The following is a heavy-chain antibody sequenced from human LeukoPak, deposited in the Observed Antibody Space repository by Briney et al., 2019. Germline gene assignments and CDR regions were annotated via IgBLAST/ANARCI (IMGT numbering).Heavy chain of an antibody. J-gene: IGHJ6*02. CDR1: GGSISSGGYS. V-gene: IGHV4-30-2*01. D-gene: IGHD1-26*01. CDR2: IYHSGST. CDR3: ARDGSIRGYYYGMDV. Sequence: SETLSLTCAVSGGSISSGGYSWSWIRQPPGKGLEWIGFIYHSGSTYYNPSLKSRVTISVDRSKNQFSLKLSSVTAADTAVYYCARDGSIRGYYYGMDVWGQGTTVTVSS.